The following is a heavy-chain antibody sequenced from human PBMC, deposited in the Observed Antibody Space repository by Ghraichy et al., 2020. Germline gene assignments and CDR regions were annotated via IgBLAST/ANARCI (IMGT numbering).Heavy chain of an antibody. CDR2: IYHIGTT. J-gene: IGHJ3*02. CDR1: GGSVSNNQW. D-gene: IGHD5-12*01. CDR3: VSHHETGGYGAFDI. Sequence: ESLNISCAVSGGSVSNNQWWSWVRQPPGKGLEWIGEIYHIGTTNYNSSLKSRVAISVDKSKNQISMKLTSVTAADTAVYFCVSHHETGGYGAFDIWGQGTMVTVSS. V-gene: IGHV4-4*01.